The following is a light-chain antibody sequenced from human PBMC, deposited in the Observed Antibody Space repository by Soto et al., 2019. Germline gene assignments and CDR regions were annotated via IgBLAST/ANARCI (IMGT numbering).Light chain of an antibody. J-gene: IGKJ2*01. CDR2: GAS. CDR1: QSVSSN. CDR3: QQYNNWPYT. V-gene: IGKV3-15*01. Sequence: EIVMTQSPATLSVSPGERDTLSCRASQSVSSNLAWYQQKPGQAPRILIYGASTRATGIPARFSGSGSGTEFTLTISSLQSEDFAVYYCQQYNNWPYTFGQGTKLEIK.